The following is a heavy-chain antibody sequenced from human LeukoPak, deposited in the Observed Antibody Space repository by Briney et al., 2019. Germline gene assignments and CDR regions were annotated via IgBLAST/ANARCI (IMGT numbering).Heavy chain of an antibody. J-gene: IGHJ6*03. CDR2: IKQDGSEK. CDR1: GFTFSSYW. V-gene: IGHV3-7*01. D-gene: IGHD4-17*01. Sequence: GGSLRLSCAASGFTFSSYWMSWVRQAPGKGLEWVANIKQDGSEKYYVDSVKGRFTISRDNAKNSLYLQMSSLRAEDTAVYYCARDKKTVTTSLIYYYYYMDVWGKGTTVTISS. CDR3: ARDKKTVTTSLIYYYYYMDV.